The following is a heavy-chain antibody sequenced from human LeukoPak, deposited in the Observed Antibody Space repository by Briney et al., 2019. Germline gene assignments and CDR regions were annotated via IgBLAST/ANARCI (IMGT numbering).Heavy chain of an antibody. Sequence: GGSLRLSCAVSGFTFSDLYLDWVRQAPGKGLEWVGRTKYKVNSYTIEYAASVKGRFTISRDDSKNSLDLQMNSLNTEDTAVYYCTGGEGRRYWGQGTLVTVSS. D-gene: IGHD1-14*01. CDR3: TGGEGRRY. CDR2: TKYKVNSYTI. J-gene: IGHJ4*02. V-gene: IGHV3-72*01. CDR1: GFTFSDLY.